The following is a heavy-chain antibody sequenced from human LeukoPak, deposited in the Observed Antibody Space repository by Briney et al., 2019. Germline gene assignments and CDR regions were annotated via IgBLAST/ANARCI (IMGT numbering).Heavy chain of an antibody. CDR2: IRYDGSNK. Sequence: PGGSLRLSCAASGFTFSSYGMHWVRQAPGKGLEWVAFIRYDGSNKYYADSVKGRFTISRDNSKNTLYLQMNSLRAEDTAVYYCAKDLIVVVPAAWGYGGILDYWGQGTLVTVSS. D-gene: IGHD2-2*01. CDR1: GFTFSSYG. J-gene: IGHJ4*02. V-gene: IGHV3-30*02. CDR3: AKDLIVVVPAAWGYGGILDY.